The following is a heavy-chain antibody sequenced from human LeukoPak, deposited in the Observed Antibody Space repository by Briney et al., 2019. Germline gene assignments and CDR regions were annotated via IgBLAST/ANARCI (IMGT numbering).Heavy chain of an antibody. V-gene: IGHV4-39*07. Sequence: SETLSLTCTVSGVSISSSNSYWGWIRQPPGKGLEWIGSIYYSGNTYYNASLKSQVSISIDTSKNQFSLKLSSVTAADTAVYYCARVFSGYYYPEIHNWFDPWGQGTLVTVSS. J-gene: IGHJ5*02. CDR2: IYYSGNT. CDR3: ARVFSGYYYPEIHNWFDP. D-gene: IGHD3-22*01. CDR1: GVSISSSNSY.